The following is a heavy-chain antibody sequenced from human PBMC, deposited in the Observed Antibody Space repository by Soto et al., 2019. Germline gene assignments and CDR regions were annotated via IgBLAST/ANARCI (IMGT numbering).Heavy chain of an antibody. CDR1: GFTFSSYA. Sequence: GGSLRLSCAASGFTFSSYAMSWVRQAPGKGLEWVSAISGSGGSTYYADSVKGRFTISRDNSKNTLYLQMSSLRAEDTAVYYCAKANSIVVPHSTLFQHWGQGTLVTVS. CDR2: ISGSGGST. J-gene: IGHJ1*01. V-gene: IGHV3-23*01. CDR3: AKANSIVVPHSTLFQH. D-gene: IGHD3-22*01.